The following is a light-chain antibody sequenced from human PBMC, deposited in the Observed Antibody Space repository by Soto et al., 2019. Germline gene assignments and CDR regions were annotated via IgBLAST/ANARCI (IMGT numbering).Light chain of an antibody. V-gene: IGLV1-51*01. CDR2: DNN. Sequence: QSVLTQPPSVSAAPGQKVTISCSGSSSNIEKNYVSWYQQLPGTAPKLLIYDNNKRTSGIPDRFSGSTSGTSATLAIAGLQTGDEADYYCDSWDNSLSVVLFGGGTKLTVL. CDR1: SSNIEKNY. CDR3: DSWDNSLSVVL. J-gene: IGLJ2*01.